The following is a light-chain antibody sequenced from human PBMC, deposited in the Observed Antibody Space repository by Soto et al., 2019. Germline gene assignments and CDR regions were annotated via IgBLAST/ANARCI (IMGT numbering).Light chain of an antibody. CDR3: QQSYSTPRT. Sequence: DIQMTQSPSSLSASVGDTITITCRASQRISTHLNWYQQKPGKAPNLLIYAAYNLQSGLPSRFSGSGSGTDFTLTISSLQPEDFATYYCQQSYSTPRTFGQGTKLESK. CDR2: AAY. V-gene: IGKV1-39*01. J-gene: IGKJ1*01. CDR1: QRISTH.